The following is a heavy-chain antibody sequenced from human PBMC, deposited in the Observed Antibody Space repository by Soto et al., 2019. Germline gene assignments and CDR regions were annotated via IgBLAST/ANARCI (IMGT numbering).Heavy chain of an antibody. CDR2: ISGSGGST. Sequence: EVQLLESGGGLVQPGGSLRLSCAASGFTFSSYAMSWVRQAPGKGLEWVSAISGSGGSTYYADSVMGRFTISRDNSKNTLYLQMNSLRAEDTAVYYCAKDTFSAQAFDYWGQGTLVTVSS. CDR3: AKDTFSAQAFDY. D-gene: IGHD3-10*01. CDR1: GFTFSSYA. J-gene: IGHJ4*02. V-gene: IGHV3-23*01.